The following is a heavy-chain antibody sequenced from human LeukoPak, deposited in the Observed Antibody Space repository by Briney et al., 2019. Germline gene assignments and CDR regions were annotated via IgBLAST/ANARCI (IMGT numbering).Heavy chain of an antibody. CDR3: ARLHPDATNHWFDP. CDR1: GGSISGHY. V-gene: IGHV4-59*08. CDR2: IHYAGST. D-gene: IGHD5-24*01. Sequence: PAETLSLTCAASGGSISGHYWSWIRRPPGKGLEWIAYIHYAGSTNYNVSLKSRVTISLDTSRNQLYLKLTSVTAADTAVYYCARLHPDATNHWFDPWGQGTLAPVSS. J-gene: IGHJ5*02.